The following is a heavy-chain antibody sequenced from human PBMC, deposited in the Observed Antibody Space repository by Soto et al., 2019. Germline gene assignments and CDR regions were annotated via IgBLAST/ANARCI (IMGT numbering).Heavy chain of an antibody. Sequence: KASETLSLTCTVSGASISSGDYFWSWIRQSPGKGLEWIGYIYDSGGSYYNPSLKSRVSMSVDTSKNQFSLKLSSVTAADTAVYYCAREKGYISGPKNFDYWGQGTLVTVSS. CDR3: AREKGYISGPKNFDY. V-gene: IGHV4-30-4*01. CDR1: GASISSGDYF. CDR2: IYDSGGS. D-gene: IGHD5-12*01. J-gene: IGHJ4*02.